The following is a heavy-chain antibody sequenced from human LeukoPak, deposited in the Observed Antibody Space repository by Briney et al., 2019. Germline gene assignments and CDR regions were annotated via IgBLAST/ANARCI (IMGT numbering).Heavy chain of an antibody. Sequence: GASVKVSCKASGGTFSSYAISWVRQAPGQGVEWMGGIIPIFGTANYAQKFQGRVTITADESTSTAYMELSSLRSEDTAVYYCARDREVGATIFDYWGQGTLVTVSS. CDR2: IIPIFGTA. CDR1: GGTFSSYA. D-gene: IGHD1-26*01. V-gene: IGHV1-69*13. J-gene: IGHJ4*02. CDR3: ARDREVGATIFDY.